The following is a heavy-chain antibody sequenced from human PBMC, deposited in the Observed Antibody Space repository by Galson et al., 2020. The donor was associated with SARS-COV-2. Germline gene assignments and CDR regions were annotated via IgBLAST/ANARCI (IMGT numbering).Heavy chain of an antibody. D-gene: IGHD3-22*01. J-gene: IGHJ6*02. V-gene: IGHV3-48*02. CDR2: ISRSTSNI. Sequence: GESLKISCAASGFTLSSYSMNWVRQAPGKGLEWVAYISRSTSNIYYGDSVKGRFTISRDNGKNSLYLQMNSLRDEDTAIYYCARDHHDSSGYYYYGMDVWGQGTTVTVSS. CDR3: ARDHHDSSGYYYYGMDV. CDR1: GFTLSSYS.